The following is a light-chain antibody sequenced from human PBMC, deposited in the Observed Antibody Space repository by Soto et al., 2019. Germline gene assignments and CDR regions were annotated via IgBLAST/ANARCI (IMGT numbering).Light chain of an antibody. J-gene: IGLJ3*02. CDR1: SSDVGGYNY. CDR3: SSYTSSRSWV. CDR2: EVN. V-gene: IGLV2-14*01. Sequence: QSALTQPASVSGSPGQSITISCTGTSSDVGGYNYVSWYQQHPGKAPKVMIYEVNNRPSGVSNRFSGSKSGNTASLTISGLQAEDEADYYCSSYTSSRSWVFGGGTKVTVL.